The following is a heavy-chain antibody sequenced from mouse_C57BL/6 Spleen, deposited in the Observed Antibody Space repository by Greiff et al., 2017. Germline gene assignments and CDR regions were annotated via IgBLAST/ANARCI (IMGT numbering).Heavy chain of an antibody. Sequence: EVQLQQSGPELVRPGVSVKISCKGSGYTFTDYAMHWVKQSNGKSLEWIGVINPNYGTTSYNQKFKGKATLTVDQSSSTAYMQLNSLTSEDSAVYYCARNYYYGSYYFDYWGQGTTLTVSS. CDR1: GYTFTDYA. D-gene: IGHD1-1*01. V-gene: IGHV1-39*01. CDR3: ARNYYYGSYYFDY. CDR2: INPNYGTT. J-gene: IGHJ2*01.